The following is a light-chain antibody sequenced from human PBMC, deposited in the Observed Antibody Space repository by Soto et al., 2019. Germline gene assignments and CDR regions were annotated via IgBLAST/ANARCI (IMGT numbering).Light chain of an antibody. J-gene: IGKJ4*01. CDR2: GAS. V-gene: IGKV3-20*01. Sequence: EVVFTQSPGTLSLSPGERATLSCRASQAVSSILLAWYQQKPGQAPRLLIYGASSRATGIPDRFSGSGSGTDFTLTVSRLEPEDFAVYYCQQHGTSPIFGGGTKV. CDR3: QQHGTSPI. CDR1: QAVSSIL.